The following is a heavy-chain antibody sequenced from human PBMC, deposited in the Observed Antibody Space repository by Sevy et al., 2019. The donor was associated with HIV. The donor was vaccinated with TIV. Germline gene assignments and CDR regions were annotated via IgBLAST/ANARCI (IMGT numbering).Heavy chain of an antibody. D-gene: IGHD5-18*01. CDR3: TTDPGGVYNYGPGTFYY. J-gene: IGHJ4*02. CDR2: IKSKTDGGTT. Sequence: GGSLRLSCAASGFTFSNAWMNWVRQAPGKGLEWVGRIKSKTDGGTTDYAAPLKGKFTISRDDSKNTLYLQMNSLKTEDTAVYYCTTDPGGVYNYGPGTFYYWGQGTLVTVSS. V-gene: IGHV3-15*07. CDR1: GFTFSNAW.